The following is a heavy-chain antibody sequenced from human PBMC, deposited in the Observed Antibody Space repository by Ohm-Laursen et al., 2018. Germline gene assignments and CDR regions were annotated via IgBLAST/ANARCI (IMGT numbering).Heavy chain of an antibody. D-gene: IGHD4-17*01. CDR1: GFTFDDYA. J-gene: IGHJ5*02. V-gene: IGHV3-9*01. Sequence: SLRLSCAASGFTFDDYAMHWVRQAPGKGLEWVSGISWNSGSIGYADSVKGRFTISRDNAKNSLYLQMNSLRAKDTALYYCAKGTNDYGDYRYNWFDPWGQGTLVTVSS. CDR2: ISWNSGSI. CDR3: AKGTNDYGDYRYNWFDP.